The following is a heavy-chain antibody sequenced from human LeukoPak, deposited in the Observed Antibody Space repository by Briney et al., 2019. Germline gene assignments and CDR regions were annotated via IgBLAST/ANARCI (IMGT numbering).Heavy chain of an antibody. CDR1: GGTFSSYA. D-gene: IGHD3-3*01. CDR3: ASGPYYGVDY. CDR2: IIPIFGTA. J-gene: IGHJ4*02. V-gene: IGHV1-69*05. Sequence: GSSVKVSCKASGGTFSSYAISWVRQAPGQGLEWMGGIIPIFGTANYAQKFQGRVTMTRDTSISTAYMELSRLRSDDTAVYYCASGPYYGVDYWGQGTLVTVSS.